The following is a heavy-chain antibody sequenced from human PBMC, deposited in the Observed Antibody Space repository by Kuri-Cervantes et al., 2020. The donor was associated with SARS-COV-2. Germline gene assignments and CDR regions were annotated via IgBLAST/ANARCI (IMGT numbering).Heavy chain of an antibody. Sequence: GESLKISCAASGFTFSSYGMHWVRQAPGKGLEWVAVVWYDGSNKYYADSVKGRFTISRDNSKNTLYLQTNSLRAEDTAVYYCARDLVPAAMLDYWGQGTLITVSS. CDR3: ARDLVPAAMLDY. CDR1: GFTFSSYG. J-gene: IGHJ4*02. CDR2: VWYDGSNK. V-gene: IGHV3-33*01. D-gene: IGHD2-2*01.